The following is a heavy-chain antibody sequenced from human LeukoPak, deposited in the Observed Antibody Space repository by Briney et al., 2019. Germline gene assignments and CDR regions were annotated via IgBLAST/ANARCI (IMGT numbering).Heavy chain of an antibody. CDR3: ARDRVAFGEPHYFDY. V-gene: IGHV3-21*01. Sequence: GGSLRLSCAASGFTFSSYSMNWVRQAPGKGLEWVSSISSSSSYIYYADSVKGRFTISRDNAKNSLYLQMNSLRAEDTAVYYCARDRVAFGEPHYFDYWGQGALVTVSS. D-gene: IGHD3-10*01. CDR2: ISSSSSYI. J-gene: IGHJ4*02. CDR1: GFTFSSYS.